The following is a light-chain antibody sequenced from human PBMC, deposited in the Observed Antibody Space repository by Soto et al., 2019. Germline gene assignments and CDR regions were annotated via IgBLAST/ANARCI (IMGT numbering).Light chain of an antibody. CDR3: QQYNNWFWT. CDR2: GAS. CDR1: QSVSSN. V-gene: IGKV3-15*01. Sequence: EIVMTQSPATLSVSPGERATLSCRASQSVSSNLAWYQQKPGQAPRLLIYGASTRATGIPARFSGSGSGTDCTLTISSLQSEDFVVYYCQQYNNWFWTFGQGTKVEIK. J-gene: IGKJ1*01.